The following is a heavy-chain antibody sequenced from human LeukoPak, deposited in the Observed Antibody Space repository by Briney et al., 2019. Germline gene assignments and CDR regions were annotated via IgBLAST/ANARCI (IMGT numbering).Heavy chain of an antibody. J-gene: IGHJ4*02. D-gene: IGHD6-19*01. V-gene: IGHV3-23*01. CDR2: ISGSGGST. CDR3: AKPRSSGWTGDY. CDR1: GFTFSSYA. Sequence: PGGSLRLSCAASGFTFSSYAMSWVRQAPGEGLEWVSAISGSGGSTYYADSVKGRFTISRDNSKNTLYLQMNSLRAEDTAVYYCAKPRSSGWTGDYWGQGTLVTVSP.